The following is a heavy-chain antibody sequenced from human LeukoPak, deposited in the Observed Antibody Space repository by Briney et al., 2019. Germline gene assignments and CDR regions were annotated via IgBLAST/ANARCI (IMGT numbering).Heavy chain of an antibody. V-gene: IGHV5-51*01. Sequence: GESLKISCKGSGYTFTSFRIGWVRQMPGEGLEWMGIIYPGDSDTMYSPSFQGQVTISADKSVSTVYLQWSSLKASDTAMYYCARGPRRAVRGVIPPYYFDYWGQGTLVTVSS. CDR3: ARGPRRAVRGVIPPYYFDY. D-gene: IGHD3-10*01. J-gene: IGHJ4*02. CDR2: IYPGDSDT. CDR1: GYTFTSFR.